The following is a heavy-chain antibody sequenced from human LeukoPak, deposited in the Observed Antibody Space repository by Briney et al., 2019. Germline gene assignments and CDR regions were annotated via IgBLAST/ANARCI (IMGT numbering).Heavy chain of an antibody. CDR3: ARVFITIFGVNAFDY. CDR1: GGSFSGYY. J-gene: IGHJ4*02. CDR2: INHSGST. V-gene: IGHV4-34*01. Sequence: SETLSLTCAVYGGSFSGYYWCWIRQPPGRGLEWIAEINHSGSTNYNPSLTSRVTISVDTSKNQFSLKLSSVTAADTAVDNCARVFITIFGVNAFDYWGQGTLVTVPS. D-gene: IGHD3-3*01.